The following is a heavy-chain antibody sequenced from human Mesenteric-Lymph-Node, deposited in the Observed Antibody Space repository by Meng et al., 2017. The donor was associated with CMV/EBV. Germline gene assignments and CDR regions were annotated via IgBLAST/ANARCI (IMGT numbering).Heavy chain of an antibody. CDR3: AKSRSSTPGIVDD. CDR1: GVSVTSGAYH. Sequence: QVQVQELGPGLGKPSETLSLPCIVSGVSVTSGAYHWSWIRQSPGKGLEWIGYIYGTGITIYNPSLKSRVTILLETSKNQFSLKLNSVTTADTAVYYCAKSRSSTPGIVDDWGQGTLVTVSS. V-gene: IGHV4-61*08. J-gene: IGHJ4*02. CDR2: IYGTGIT. D-gene: IGHD2/OR15-2a*01.